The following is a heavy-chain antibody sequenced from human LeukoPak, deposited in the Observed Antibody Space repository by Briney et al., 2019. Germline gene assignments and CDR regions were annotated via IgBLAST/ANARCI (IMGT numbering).Heavy chain of an antibody. D-gene: IGHD4-23*01. V-gene: IGHV4-4*07. J-gene: IGHJ4*02. CDR2: VYSGGNT. CDR1: GCSINSYY. Sequence: SETLSLTCTVSGCSINSYYWSWIRQPAGKGLEWIGRVYSGGNTNYNPSLKSRVSMSVDTSKNQFSLKLTSVTAADTAVYYCARGGKATVVTMWGQGILVTVSS. CDR3: ARGGKATVVTM.